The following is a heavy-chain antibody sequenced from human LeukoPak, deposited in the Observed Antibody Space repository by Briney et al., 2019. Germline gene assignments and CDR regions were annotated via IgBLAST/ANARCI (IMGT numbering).Heavy chain of an antibody. Sequence: GGSLRLSCAASGFTLSSYGMHWVRQAPGKGLEWVAVISYDGSNKYYADSVKGRFTISRDNAKNSLYLQMNSLRAEDTALYYCAKDMGGSGSYSNYYYYGMDVWGQGTTVTVSS. V-gene: IGHV3-30*18. CDR1: GFTLSSYG. J-gene: IGHJ6*02. CDR2: ISYDGSNK. D-gene: IGHD3-10*01. CDR3: AKDMGGSGSYSNYYYYGMDV.